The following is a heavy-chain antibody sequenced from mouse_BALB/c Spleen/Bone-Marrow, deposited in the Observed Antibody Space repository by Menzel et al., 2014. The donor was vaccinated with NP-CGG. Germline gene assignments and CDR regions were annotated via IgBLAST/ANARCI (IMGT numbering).Heavy chain of an antibody. Sequence: VHVKQSGAELVKPGASVKLSCTASGFNIKDTYMHWVKQRPEQGLEWIGRIDPANGNTKYDPKFQGKATITADTSSNTAYLQLSSLTSEDTAVCYCARLDLFAYWSQGTLVTVSA. J-gene: IGHJ3*01. V-gene: IGHV14-3*02. CDR3: ARLDLFAY. CDR1: GFNIKDTY. CDR2: IDPANGNT.